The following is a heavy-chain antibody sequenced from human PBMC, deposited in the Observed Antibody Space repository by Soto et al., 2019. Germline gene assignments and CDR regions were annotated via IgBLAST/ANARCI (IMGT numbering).Heavy chain of an antibody. CDR3: ARDYFWSGYSPLYGMDV. Sequence: EVQLLESGGGLVQPGGSLRLSCAASGFTFSSYEMNWVRQTPGKGLEWVSYISSSGSTIYYADSVKGRFTISRDNAKNSLYLQMNSLRAEDTAVYYCARDYFWSGYSPLYGMDVWGQGTTVTVSS. V-gene: IGHV3-48*03. CDR1: GFTFSSYE. CDR2: ISSSGSTI. J-gene: IGHJ6*02. D-gene: IGHD3-3*01.